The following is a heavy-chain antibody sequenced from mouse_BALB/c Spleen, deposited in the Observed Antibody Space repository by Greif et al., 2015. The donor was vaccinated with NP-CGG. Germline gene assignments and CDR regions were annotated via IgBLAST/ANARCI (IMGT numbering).Heavy chain of an antibody. CDR1: GFTFSSFG. Sequence: EVKLMESGGGLVQPGGSRKLSCAASGFTFSSFGMHWVRQAPEKGLEWVAYISSGGSTIYYADTVKGRFTISRDNPKNTVFLQMTSLRSEDTAMYYCARLFDYWGQGTTLTVSS. CDR2: ISSGGSTI. V-gene: IGHV5-17*02. J-gene: IGHJ2*01. CDR3: ARLFDY.